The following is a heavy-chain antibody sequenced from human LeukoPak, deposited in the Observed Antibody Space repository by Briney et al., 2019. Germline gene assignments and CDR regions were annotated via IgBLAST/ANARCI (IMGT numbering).Heavy chain of an antibody. D-gene: IGHD2-2*01. V-gene: IGHV4-39*07. CDR2: IYYSGNT. Sequence: PSETLSLTCSVSGGSISSSSYYWGWMRQPPGKGLEWIGSIYYSGNTYDNPSLKSRVTISVDTSKNQFSLKLSSVTAADTAVYYCARGYCSSTSCSGWFDPWGQGTLVTVSS. CDR1: GGSISSSSYY. CDR3: ARGYCSSTSCSGWFDP. J-gene: IGHJ5*02.